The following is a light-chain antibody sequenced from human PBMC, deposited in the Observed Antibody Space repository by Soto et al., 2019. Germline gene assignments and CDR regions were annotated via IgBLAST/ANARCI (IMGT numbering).Light chain of an antibody. CDR1: QSISSN. Sequence: EIVMTQSPGTLSVSPGERATLSCRASQSISSNLAWYQQKPGQALRLLIYGASTRATGIPARFSGSGSGTEFTLTISSLQSEDFATYYCQQTNSFPLTFGGGTKLEI. CDR3: QQTNSFPLT. CDR2: GAS. J-gene: IGKJ4*01. V-gene: IGKV3-15*01.